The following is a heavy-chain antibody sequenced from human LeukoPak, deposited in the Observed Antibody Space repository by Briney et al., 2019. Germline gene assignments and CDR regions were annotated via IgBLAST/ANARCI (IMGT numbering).Heavy chain of an antibody. D-gene: IGHD4-23*01. CDR1: GFTFSSYG. CDR3: AKGSATTVVTIDY. V-gene: IGHV3-30*18. J-gene: IGHJ4*02. Sequence: PGKSLRLSCAASGFTFSSYGMHWVSQAPGKGLEWVAVISSDGSDKYYADSVKGRFTISRDNSKNTMYLQMNSLRDEDTAVYYCAKGSATTVVTIDYWGQGTLVTVSS. CDR2: ISSDGSDK.